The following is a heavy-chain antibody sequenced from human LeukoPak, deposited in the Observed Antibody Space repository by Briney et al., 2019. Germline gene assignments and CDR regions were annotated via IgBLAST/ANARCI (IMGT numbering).Heavy chain of an antibody. CDR3: ARGKDPLPSDAFDI. J-gene: IGHJ3*02. CDR2: IIPIFGTA. V-gene: IGHV1-69*13. CDR1: GGTFSSYA. Sequence: SVKVSCKASGGTFSSYAISWVRQAPRQGLEWMGGIIPIFGTANYAQKFQGRVTITADESTSTAYMELSSLRSEDTAVYYCARGKDPLPSDAFDIWGQGTMVTVSS. D-gene: IGHD2-15*01.